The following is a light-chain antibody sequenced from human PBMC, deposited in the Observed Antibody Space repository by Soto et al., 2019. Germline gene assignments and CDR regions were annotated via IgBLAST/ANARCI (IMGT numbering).Light chain of an antibody. CDR1: SSNIGAGYV. V-gene: IGLV1-40*01. CDR3: QSYDSSLSGAV. J-gene: IGLJ2*01. Sequence: QSVLTQPPSVSGAPGQRVTISCTGSSSNIGAGYVVYWYQQLPGTPPKLLIYGNSNRPSGVPDRFSGSKSGTSASLAITGLQAEDEADYYCQSYDSSLSGAVFGGGTKLTVL. CDR2: GNS.